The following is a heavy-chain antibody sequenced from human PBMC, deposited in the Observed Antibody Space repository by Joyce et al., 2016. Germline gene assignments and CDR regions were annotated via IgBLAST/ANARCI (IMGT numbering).Heavy chain of an antibody. D-gene: IGHD2-2*01. CDR3: ARAPMPPYAFDV. J-gene: IGHJ3*01. Sequence: QAHLVQSGAEVKKPGASVKVSCKGSGYSFSDSYIHWLRQAPGQGLQWMGRVNPDSGHTSYGEKFQGRVTLTRDAAIDTVYMEFSRLRSDDTAVYFCARAPMPPYAFDVWGQGTLVIVSA. CDR1: GYSFSDSY. CDR2: VNPDSGHT. V-gene: IGHV1-2*06.